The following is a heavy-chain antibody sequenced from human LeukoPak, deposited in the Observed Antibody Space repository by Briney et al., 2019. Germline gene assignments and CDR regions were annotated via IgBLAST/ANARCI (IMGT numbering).Heavy chain of an antibody. D-gene: IGHD5-18*01. CDR2: IIKNGAAT. CDR1: GFPFSNYA. Sequence: QAGGSLRLSCAASGFPFSNYAMSWVRQAPGRGLEWVSTIIKNGAATHYADTVKGRFTISRDNSKNTVSLQMNSLTAEDTAVYYCAKLWGIQAWSFDYWGQGTLVTVSS. CDR3: AKLWGIQAWSFDY. V-gene: IGHV3-23*01. J-gene: IGHJ4*02.